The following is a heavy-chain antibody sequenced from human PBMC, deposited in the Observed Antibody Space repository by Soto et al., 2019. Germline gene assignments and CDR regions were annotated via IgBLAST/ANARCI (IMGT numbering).Heavy chain of an antibody. D-gene: IGHD4-17*01. CDR3: AIFRTVSTPYDF. V-gene: IGHV3-9*01. J-gene: IGHJ4*02. Sequence: EVQLVESGGGLVQPGRSLRLSCAASGFTFKDYAMHWVRQVPGEGLEWVSGITWNSGSIDYADSVKGRFTISRDNAKNSLYLQMNSLRAEDTALYYCAIFRTVSTPYDFWGQGTLVTVSS. CDR2: ITWNSGSI. CDR1: GFTFKDYA.